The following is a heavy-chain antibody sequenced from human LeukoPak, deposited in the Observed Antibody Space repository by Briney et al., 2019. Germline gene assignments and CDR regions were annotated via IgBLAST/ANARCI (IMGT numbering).Heavy chain of an antibody. V-gene: IGHV1-2*02. CDR2: INPNSGGT. CDR1: GYTFTGYY. D-gene: IGHD6-19*01. J-gene: IGHJ4*02. Sequence: AASVKVSCKASGYTFTGYYMHWVRQAPGQGLEWMGWINPNSGGTNYAQKFQGRVTMTRDTSITTAYMELSRLRSDDTAVYYCVIHGAGTDTGLFDYWGQGTLVTVSS. CDR3: VIHGAGTDTGLFDY.